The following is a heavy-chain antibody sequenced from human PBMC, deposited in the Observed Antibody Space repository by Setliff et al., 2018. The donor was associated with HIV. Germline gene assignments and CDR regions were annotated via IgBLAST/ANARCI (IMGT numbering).Heavy chain of an antibody. CDR3: VRGYYYDKTGYGTFDI. J-gene: IGHJ3*02. Sequence: ASVKVSCKASGYTFTAYGITWVRQAPGQGLEWMGWMSAYSGDTKYAQKIQGRVNMTRDTSTDTAYVELRSLRFDDTALYYCVRGYYYDKTGYGTFDIWGQGTVVTDSS. CDR1: GYTFTAYG. CDR2: MSAYSGDT. V-gene: IGHV1-18*04. D-gene: IGHD3-22*01.